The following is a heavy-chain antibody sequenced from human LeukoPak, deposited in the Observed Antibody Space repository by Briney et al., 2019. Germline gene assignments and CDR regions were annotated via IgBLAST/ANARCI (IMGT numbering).Heavy chain of an antibody. D-gene: IGHD6-19*01. CDR2: IGTYNGNT. CDR3: ARDYSSGWPNFDY. V-gene: IGHV1-18*01. CDR1: GYTFTSYG. Sequence: GASVKVSCKASGYTFTSYGISWVRQAPGQGLEWMGWIGTYNGNTNYAQKVQGRVTMTTDTSTSTAYMELRSLRSDDTAVYYCARDYSSGWPNFDYWGQGTLVTVSS. J-gene: IGHJ4*02.